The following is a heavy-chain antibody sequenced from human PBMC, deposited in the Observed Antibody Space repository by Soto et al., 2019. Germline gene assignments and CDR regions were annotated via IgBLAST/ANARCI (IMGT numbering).Heavy chain of an antibody. CDR1: GFTFSSYG. CDR2: IWYDGSNK. CDR3: ARRWNGAAGLYYYYYYGMDG. Sequence: QVQLVESGGGVVQPGRSLRLSCAASGFTFSSYGMHWVRQAPGKGLEWVAVIWYDGSNKYYADSVKGRFTISRDNSKNTLYLQMNRLRAEDTALYYCARRWNGAAGLYYYYYYGMDGWGQGTKVTVSS. J-gene: IGHJ6*02. D-gene: IGHD6-13*01. V-gene: IGHV3-33*01.